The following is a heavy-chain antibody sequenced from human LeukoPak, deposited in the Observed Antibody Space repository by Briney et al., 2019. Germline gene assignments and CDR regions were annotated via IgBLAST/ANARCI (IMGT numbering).Heavy chain of an antibody. Sequence: GGSLRLSCAASGFTFSDAWMSWVRQAPGKGLEWVGRVKSKTDGGTTDYAAPVKGRFTISRDDSKTTVYVQMNSLRTEDTAVYYCATLRRGCWGQGTLVTVSS. D-gene: IGHD6-19*01. CDR2: VKSKTDGGTT. V-gene: IGHV3-15*01. J-gene: IGHJ4*02. CDR1: GFTFSDAW. CDR3: ATLRRGC.